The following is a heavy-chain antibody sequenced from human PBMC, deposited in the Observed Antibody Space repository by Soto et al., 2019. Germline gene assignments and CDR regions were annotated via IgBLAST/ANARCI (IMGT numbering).Heavy chain of an antibody. Sequence: PSETLSLTCAVSGCSISSSNWWSGVRQPPGKVLEWIGRIYHSGSTNYNPSLKSRVTISVDKSKNQFSLKLSSVTAADTAVYYCAVTRYTAMVIDIWGQGTMVTVSS. CDR1: GCSISSSNW. CDR2: IYHSGST. D-gene: IGHD5-18*01. CDR3: AVTRYTAMVIDI. J-gene: IGHJ3*02. V-gene: IGHV4-4*02.